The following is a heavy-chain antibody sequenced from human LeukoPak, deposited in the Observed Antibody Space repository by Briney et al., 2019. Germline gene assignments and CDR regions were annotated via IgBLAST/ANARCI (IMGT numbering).Heavy chain of an antibody. Sequence: GGSLRLSCAASGFTFSSYGMHWVRQAPGKGLEWVAFIRYDGSNKYYADSVKGRFTISRDNSKNTLYLQMNSLRAEDTAVYYCTRDRPYDSSGSNAFDIWGQGTMVTVSS. V-gene: IGHV3-30*02. J-gene: IGHJ3*02. CDR1: GFTFSSYG. CDR3: TRDRPYDSSGSNAFDI. CDR2: IRYDGSNK. D-gene: IGHD3-22*01.